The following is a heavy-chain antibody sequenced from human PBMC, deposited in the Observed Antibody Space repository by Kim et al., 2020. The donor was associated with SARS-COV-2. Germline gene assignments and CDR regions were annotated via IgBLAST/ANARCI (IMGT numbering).Heavy chain of an antibody. D-gene: IGHD3-10*01. CDR3: AKWKTRVVRVTNMGGY. V-gene: IGHV3-23*01. Sequence: GGSLRLSCAASGFTFSSYAMSWVRQAPGKGLEWVSAISGSGGSTYYADSVKGRFTISRDNSKNTLYLQMNSLRAEDTAVYYCAKWKTRVVRVTNMGGYWGQGTLVTVSS. J-gene: IGHJ4*02. CDR1: GFTFSSYA. CDR2: ISGSGGST.